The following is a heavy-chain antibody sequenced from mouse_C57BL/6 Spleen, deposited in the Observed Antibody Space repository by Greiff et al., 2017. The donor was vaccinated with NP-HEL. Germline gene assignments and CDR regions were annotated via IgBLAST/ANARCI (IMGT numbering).Heavy chain of an antibody. V-gene: IGHV1-69*01. D-gene: IGHD1-1*01. Sequence: VQLQQPGAELVMPGASVKLSCKASGYTFTSYWMHWVKQRPGQGLEWIGGIDPSDSDTKYNQKFKGKTTLTVDKSSSTAYMQLSSLASEDSAVYYCAQITTVVAHWGQGTTLTVSS. J-gene: IGHJ2*01. CDR1: GYTFTSYW. CDR2: IDPSDSDT. CDR3: AQITTVVAH.